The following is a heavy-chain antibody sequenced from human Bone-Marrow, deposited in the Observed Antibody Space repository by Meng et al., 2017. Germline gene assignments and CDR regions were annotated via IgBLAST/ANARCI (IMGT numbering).Heavy chain of an antibody. Sequence: GESLKISCSTSGFTFKTYWMSWVRQAPGKGLEWVANINTDGSEKFYVDSVKGRFTISGDNAENSLYLQMNSLRAEDTAVYYCAQYGDDDRAFDFWGQGTLVTVSS. CDR1: GFTFKTYW. CDR2: INTDGSEK. V-gene: IGHV3-7*01. J-gene: IGHJ4*02. D-gene: IGHD4-17*01. CDR3: AQYGDDDRAFDF.